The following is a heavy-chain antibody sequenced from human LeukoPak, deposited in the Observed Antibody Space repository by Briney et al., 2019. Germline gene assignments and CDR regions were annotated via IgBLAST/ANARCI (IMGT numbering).Heavy chain of an antibody. CDR2: IYSGGST. D-gene: IGHD3-22*01. CDR3: ARDRYYDSSGYYGAFDI. Sequence: GGSLRLSCAASGFTVSSNYMSWVRQAPGKGLEWVSVIYSGGSTYYADSVKGRFTISRDNSKNTLYLQMNGLRAEDTAVYYCARDRYYDSSGYYGAFDIWGQGTMVTVSS. V-gene: IGHV3-53*01. CDR1: GFTVSSNY. J-gene: IGHJ3*02.